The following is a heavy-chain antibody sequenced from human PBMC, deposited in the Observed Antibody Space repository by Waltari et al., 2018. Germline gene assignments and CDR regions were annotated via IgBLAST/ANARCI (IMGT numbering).Heavy chain of an antibody. Sequence: QVQLVQSGAEVKKPGASVKVSCKASGYTFTSYAMHWVRQAPGQRLEWMGWINAGNGNTKYSQKFQGRVTITRDTSASTAYMELSSLRSEDTAVYYCATRGVEGVDYYGMDVWGQGTTVTVSS. V-gene: IGHV1-3*01. J-gene: IGHJ6*02. D-gene: IGHD3-10*01. CDR2: INAGNGNT. CDR1: GYTFTSYA. CDR3: ATRGVEGVDYYGMDV.